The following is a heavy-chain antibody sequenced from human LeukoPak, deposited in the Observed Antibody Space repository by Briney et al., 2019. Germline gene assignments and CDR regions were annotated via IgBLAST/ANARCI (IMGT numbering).Heavy chain of an antibody. CDR2: ISATGST. J-gene: IGHJ4*02. CDR3: AREATVVGATII. Sequence: SETLSLTCTVSNGSVSTYYWSWIRQSAGKGLEWIGHISATGSTTYTPSLKSRVTVSVDTSKNQFSLKLSSVTAADTAVYYCAREATVVGATIIWGQGTLVTVSS. V-gene: IGHV4-4*07. D-gene: IGHD1-26*01. CDR1: NGSVSTYY.